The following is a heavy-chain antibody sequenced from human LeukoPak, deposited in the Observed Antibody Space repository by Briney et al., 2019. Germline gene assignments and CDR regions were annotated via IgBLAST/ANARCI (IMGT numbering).Heavy chain of an antibody. CDR2: ISSSGGST. J-gene: IGHJ4*02. Sequence: GGSLRLSCAASGFTFSSYAMHWVRQAPGKGLEYVSAISSSGGSTYYANSVKGRFTISRDNSKNTLYLQMGSLRAEDMAVYYCARDAKATVTTYFDYWGQGTLVTVSS. CDR3: ARDAKATVTTYFDY. D-gene: IGHD4-17*01. V-gene: IGHV3-64*01. CDR1: GFTFSSYA.